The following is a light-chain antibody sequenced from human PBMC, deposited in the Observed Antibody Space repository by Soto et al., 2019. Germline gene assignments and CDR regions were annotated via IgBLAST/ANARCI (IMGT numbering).Light chain of an antibody. CDR3: QKYNSAPKT. CDR2: AAS. CDR1: QDISNY. J-gene: IGKJ2*01. Sequence: DIQMTQSPSSLSASVGDRVTITCRASQDISNYLAWYQQKPGEVPKLLIYAASTLQKGVQSRFSGGASGTLYTLTISSLQPDDVATYYCQKYNSAPKTFDRGTRLEIK. V-gene: IGKV1-27*01.